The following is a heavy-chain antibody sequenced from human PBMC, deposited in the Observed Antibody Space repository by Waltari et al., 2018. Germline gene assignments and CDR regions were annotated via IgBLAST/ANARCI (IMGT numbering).Heavy chain of an antibody. D-gene: IGHD2-2*01. CDR1: GFLFRRVE. CDR3: AKGPAARTNWFDP. J-gene: IGHJ5*02. V-gene: IGHV3-23*01. CDR2: ISGSGSKI. Sequence: EVPLLESGGGLVQPGGSLNLSCSDSGFLFRRVEMSWVRQDPGKGLEWVAGISGSGSKIHYADSVRGRFTISRDNSKNTVYLQMNSLRAEDTAVYYCAKGPAARTNWFDPWGQGTLVTVSS.